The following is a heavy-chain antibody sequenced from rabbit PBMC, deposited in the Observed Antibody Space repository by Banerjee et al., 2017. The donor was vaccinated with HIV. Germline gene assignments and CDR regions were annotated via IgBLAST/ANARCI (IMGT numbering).Heavy chain of an antibody. D-gene: IGHD4-1*01. CDR3: ARDLAGVIGWNFNL. CDR2: IYAVGSGST. Sequence: QEQLEESGGGLVKPEGSLTLTCTASGFTFSSNDWMCWVRQAPGKGLEWIGCIYAVGSGSTDYASWVNGRFTISKTSSTTVTLQMTSLTAADTATYFCARDLAGVIGWNFNLWGPGTLVTVS. CDR1: GFTFSSNDW. J-gene: IGHJ4*01. V-gene: IGHV1S45*01.